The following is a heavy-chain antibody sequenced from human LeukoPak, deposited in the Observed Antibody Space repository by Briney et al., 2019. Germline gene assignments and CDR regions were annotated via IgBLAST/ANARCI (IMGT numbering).Heavy chain of an antibody. D-gene: IGHD2-15*01. V-gene: IGHV3-66*01. CDR2: IYSGGGT. CDR3: AREDQPRGTFDY. J-gene: IGHJ4*02. CDR1: GFTVSSNY. Sequence: GGSLRLSCAASGFTVSSNYMSWVRQAPGKGLEWVSVIYSGGGTYHADSVKGRFTISRDNSKNTLYLQMNSLRAEDTALYYCAREDQPRGTFDYWGQGILVTVSS.